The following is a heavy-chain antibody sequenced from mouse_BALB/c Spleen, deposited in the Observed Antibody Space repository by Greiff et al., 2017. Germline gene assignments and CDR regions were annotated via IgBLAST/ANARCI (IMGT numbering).Heavy chain of an antibody. Sequence: EVMLVESGGGLVKLGGSLKLSCAASGFTFSSYYMSWVRQTPEKRLELVAAINSNGGSTYYPDTVKGRFTISRDNAKNTLYLQMSSLKSEDTALYYCARRPSHGYYNAMDYWGQGTSVTVSS. CDR1: GFTFSSYY. V-gene: IGHV5-6-2*01. J-gene: IGHJ4*01. D-gene: IGHD2-2*01. CDR3: ARRPSHGYYNAMDY. CDR2: INSNGGST.